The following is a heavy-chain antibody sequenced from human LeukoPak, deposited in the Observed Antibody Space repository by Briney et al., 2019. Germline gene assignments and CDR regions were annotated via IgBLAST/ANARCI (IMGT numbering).Heavy chain of an antibody. J-gene: IGHJ4*02. V-gene: IGHV3-53*04. CDR2: IYSGGST. CDR1: GFTVSSNY. Sequence: PGGSLRLSCAASGFTVSSNYMSWVRQAPGKGLEWVSVIYSGGSTYYADSVKGRFTISRHNSRNTLYLQMNSLRAEDTAVYYCAREIKGGYFDYWGQGTLVTVSS. CDR3: AREIKGGYFDY.